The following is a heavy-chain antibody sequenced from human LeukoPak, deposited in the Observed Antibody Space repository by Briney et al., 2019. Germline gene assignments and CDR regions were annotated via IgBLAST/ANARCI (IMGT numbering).Heavy chain of an antibody. V-gene: IGHV1-8*01. CDR2: MNPNGGNT. J-gene: IGHJ5*02. CDR1: GYTFTNYD. D-gene: IGHD2-2*01. Sequence: ASVKVSCKTSGYTFTNYDINWVRQATGQGLEWMGWMNPNGGNTGYAQKFQGRVTTTRNTSISTAYMELSSLRSEDTAVYYCARPHCSSTDCHPPEWFDPWGQGTLVTVSS. CDR3: ARPHCSSTDCHPPEWFDP.